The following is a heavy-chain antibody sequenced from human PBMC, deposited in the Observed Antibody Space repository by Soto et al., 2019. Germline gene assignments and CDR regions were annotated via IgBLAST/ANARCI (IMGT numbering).Heavy chain of an antibody. CDR1: GGCINSHTW. J-gene: IGHJ4*02. CDR3: ARKGWRFGVVARGVVAD. V-gene: IGHV4-4*02. CDR2: IYPSGTT. D-gene: IGHD3-3*01. Sequence: ETLSLTCAFAGGCINSHTWGCWVRQTAVRGLGWIGEIYPSGTTNSTPSIKTRVTISLDKSTNQFALRLTAVTASDTAVYYFARKGWRFGVVARGVVADWGQGSLVSVSS.